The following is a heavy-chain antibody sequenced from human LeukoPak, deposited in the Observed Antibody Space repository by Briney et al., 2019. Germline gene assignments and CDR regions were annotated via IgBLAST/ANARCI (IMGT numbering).Heavy chain of an antibody. D-gene: IGHD2-15*01. V-gene: IGHV4-4*07. CDR2: IYTSGST. CDR3: ARVDLRAAYFDY. Sequence: SETLSLTCTVSGGSISSYYWSWIRQPAGKGLEWIGRIYTSGSTGYNPSLKSRVTMSVDTSKNQFSLKLSSVTAADTAVYYCARVDLRAAYFDYWGQEPWSPSPQ. J-gene: IGHJ4*01. CDR1: GGSISSYY.